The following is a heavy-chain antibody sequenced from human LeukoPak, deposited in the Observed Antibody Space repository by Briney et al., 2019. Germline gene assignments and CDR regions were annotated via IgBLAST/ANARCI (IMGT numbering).Heavy chain of an antibody. D-gene: IGHD3-10*01. CDR2: INPNSGGT. V-gene: IGHV1-2*02. J-gene: IGHJ4*02. CDR3: ARSIHLFGSGSLLYTDY. CDR1: GYTFTGYY. Sequence: ASVKVSCKASGYTFTGYYMHWVRQAPGQGLEWMGWINPNSGGTDYAQKFQGRVTMTRDTSINTAYMELKRLRSDDTAVYYCARSIHLFGSGSLLYTDYWGQGILVTVSS.